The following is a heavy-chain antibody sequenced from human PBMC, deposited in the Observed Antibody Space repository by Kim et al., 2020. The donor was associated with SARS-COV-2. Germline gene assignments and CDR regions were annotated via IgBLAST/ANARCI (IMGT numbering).Heavy chain of an antibody. J-gene: IGHJ4*02. D-gene: IGHD3-16*01. CDR2: SDT. CDR3: TRDISYGFAY. Sequence: SDTKCADSVKGRFTISRDNAKNPVYLQMNSLRAEDTAVYYCTRDISYGFAYWGQGTLVPVSS. V-gene: IGHV3-74*01.